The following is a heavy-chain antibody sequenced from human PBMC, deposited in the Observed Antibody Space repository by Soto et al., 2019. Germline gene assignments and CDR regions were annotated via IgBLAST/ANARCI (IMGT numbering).Heavy chain of an antibody. CDR1: GFTFSSYG. D-gene: IGHD4-17*01. Sequence: QVQLVESGGDVVQPGRSLRLSCAASGFTFSSYGMHWVRQAPGKGLEWVAVIWYDGSNKYYADSVKGRFTISRDNSKNTLYLQMNSLRAEDTAVYYCARDRDYGDYIFDYWGQGTLVTVSS. V-gene: IGHV3-33*01. CDR3: ARDRDYGDYIFDY. J-gene: IGHJ4*02. CDR2: IWYDGSNK.